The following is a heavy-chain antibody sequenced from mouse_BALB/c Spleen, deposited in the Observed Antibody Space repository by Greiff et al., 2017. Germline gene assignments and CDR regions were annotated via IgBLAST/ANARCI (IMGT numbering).Heavy chain of an antibody. V-gene: IGHV5-4*02. J-gene: IGHJ3*01. D-gene: IGHD2-4*01. CDR3: AREDYDGGRFAY. CDR1: GFTFSDYY. Sequence: EVNLVESGGGLVKPGGSLKLSCAASGFTFSDYYMYWVRQTPEKRLEWVATISDGGSYTYYPDSVKGRFTISRDNAKNNLYLQMSSLKSEDTAMYYCAREDYDGGRFAYWGQGTLVTVSA. CDR2: ISDGGSYT.